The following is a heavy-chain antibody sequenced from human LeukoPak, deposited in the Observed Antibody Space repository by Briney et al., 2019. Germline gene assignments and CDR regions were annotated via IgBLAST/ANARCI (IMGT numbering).Heavy chain of an antibody. CDR3: ARGVGFSGYCSSTSCYTLGWFDP. V-gene: IGHV3-7*03. CDR1: GFTFSSYW. J-gene: IGHJ5*02. D-gene: IGHD2-2*02. CDR2: IKQDGSEK. Sequence: GGSLRLSCAASGFTFSSYWMSWVRQAPGKGLEWVANIKQDGSEKYYVDSVKGRLTISRDNAKNSLYLQMNSLRAEDTAVYYCARGVGFSGYCSSTSCYTLGWFDPWGQGTLVTVSS.